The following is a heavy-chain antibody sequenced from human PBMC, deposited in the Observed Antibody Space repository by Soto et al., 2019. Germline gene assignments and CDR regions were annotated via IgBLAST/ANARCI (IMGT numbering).Heavy chain of an antibody. CDR1: SGSLGGHY. J-gene: IGHJ6*02. CDR2: IHPSGST. Sequence: SETLSLTCAVFSGSLGGHYWSWIRQSPGKGLEWIGEIHPSGSTDYNPSLKSRLTLSLDTSKNQFSLKVGSVTAADTAVYFCGRGKPGGDRCGLRNFYYYGLDVWGPGTTVTVSS. V-gene: IGHV4-34*01. CDR3: GRGKPGGDRCGLRNFYYYGLDV. D-gene: IGHD2-21*02.